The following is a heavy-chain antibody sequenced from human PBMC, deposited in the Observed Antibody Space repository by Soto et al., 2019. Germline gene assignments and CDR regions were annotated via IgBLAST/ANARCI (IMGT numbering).Heavy chain of an antibody. D-gene: IGHD3-3*01. CDR1: GYTFTSYG. Sequence: ASVKVSCKASGYTFTSYGISWVRQAPGQGLEWMGWISAYNGNTNYAQKLQGRVTMTTDTSTSTAYMELRSLRSDDTAVYYCARDVTISGVVIIGYYYYGMDVWGQGTTVTVSS. J-gene: IGHJ6*02. CDR3: ARDVTISGVVIIGYYYYGMDV. V-gene: IGHV1-18*01. CDR2: ISAYNGNT.